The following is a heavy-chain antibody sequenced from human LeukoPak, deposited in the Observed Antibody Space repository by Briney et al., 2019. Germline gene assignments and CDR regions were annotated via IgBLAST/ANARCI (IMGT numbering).Heavy chain of an antibody. Sequence: TLSLTCTVSGGSISSGGYYWSWIRQHPGKGLEWIGYIYYSGSTYYNPSLKSRVTISVDTSKNQFSLKLSSVTAADTAVYYCARDGIYDSSGHYYKGAFDIWGQGTMVTVSS. CDR2: IYYSGST. J-gene: IGHJ3*02. V-gene: IGHV4-31*03. D-gene: IGHD3-22*01. CDR1: GGSISSGGYY. CDR3: ARDGIYDSSGHYYKGAFDI.